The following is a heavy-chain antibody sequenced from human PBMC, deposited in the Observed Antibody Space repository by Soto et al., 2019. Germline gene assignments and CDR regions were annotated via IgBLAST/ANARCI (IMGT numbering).Heavy chain of an antibody. CDR2: INHSGST. CDR3: ARCLRGYSYTSNY. J-gene: IGHJ1*01. CDR1: GVSFSGYY. D-gene: IGHD5-18*01. V-gene: IGHV4-34*01. Sequence: SETLSLTCGVDGVSFSGYYWSWIRQPPGKGLEWIGEINHSGSTNYNTSLKSRVTISVATSKRQFSLKLTSVTAADSAVYFCARCLRGYSYTSNYWGHANMVTVYS.